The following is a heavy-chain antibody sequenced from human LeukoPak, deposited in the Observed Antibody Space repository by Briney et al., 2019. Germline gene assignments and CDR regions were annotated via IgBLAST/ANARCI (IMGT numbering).Heavy chain of an antibody. Sequence: GGSLRLSCAASGFTFSRFSMNRVRQAPGKGLEWFSYISSSSSMYYADSVKGRFTISRDNAKNSLYLQMNSLRAEDTAVYFCARDDVGYFDYWGQGTLVTVSS. D-gene: IGHD1-26*01. CDR3: ARDDVGYFDY. J-gene: IGHJ4*02. CDR2: ISSSSSM. V-gene: IGHV3-48*01. CDR1: GFTFSRFS.